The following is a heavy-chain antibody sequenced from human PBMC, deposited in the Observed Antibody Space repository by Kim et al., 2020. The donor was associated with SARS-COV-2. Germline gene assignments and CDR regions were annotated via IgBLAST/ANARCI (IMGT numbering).Heavy chain of an antibody. J-gene: IGHJ4*02. V-gene: IGHV3-53*01. Sequence: DSVKGRFTISRDNSKNTLYLQMNSLRAEDTAVYYCAREYGQLLPLGYWGQGTLVTVSS. D-gene: IGHD2-2*01. CDR3: AREYGQLLPLGY.